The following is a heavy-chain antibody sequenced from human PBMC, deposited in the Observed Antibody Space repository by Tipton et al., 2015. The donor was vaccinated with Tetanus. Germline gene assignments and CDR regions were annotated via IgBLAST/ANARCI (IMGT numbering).Heavy chain of an antibody. J-gene: IGHJ5*02. Sequence: LRLSCSISGGSISAFYWSWIRQPPGKGLEWIGHIYYSGSANYNPSLKSRVTISVDTSRNQFSLRLKSVTPADTAMYYCARDHRLSASYAGWFDPWGQGTLVTVSS. CDR1: GGSISAFY. CDR2: IYYSGSA. D-gene: IGHD2-8*01. V-gene: IGHV4-59*01. CDR3: ARDHRLSASYAGWFDP.